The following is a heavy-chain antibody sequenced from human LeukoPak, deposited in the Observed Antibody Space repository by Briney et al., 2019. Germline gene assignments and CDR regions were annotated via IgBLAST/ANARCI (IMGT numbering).Heavy chain of an antibody. CDR1: GFTFSSYA. D-gene: IGHD3-22*01. CDR3: ARNYDSSAYSVWFDP. Sequence: GGSLRLSCAASGFTFSSYAMHWVRQAPGKGLEWVAVISYDGSNKYYADSVKGRFTISRDNSKNTLYLQMNSLRAEDTAVYYCARNYDSSAYSVWFDPWGPGTLVTVSS. CDR2: ISYDGSNK. V-gene: IGHV3-30-3*01. J-gene: IGHJ5*02.